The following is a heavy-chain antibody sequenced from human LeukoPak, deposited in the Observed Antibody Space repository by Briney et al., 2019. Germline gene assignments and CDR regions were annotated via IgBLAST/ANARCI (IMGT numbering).Heavy chain of an antibody. J-gene: IGHJ3*02. Sequence: ASVKVSCKASGGTFSSYAISWVRQAPGQGLEWMGGIIPIFGTANYAQKFQGRVTITADKSTSTAYMELSSLRSEDTAVYYCARGSNNWNVDTFDIWGQGTMVTVSS. V-gene: IGHV1-69*06. CDR2: IIPIFGTA. CDR3: ARGSNNWNVDTFDI. CDR1: GGTFSSYA. D-gene: IGHD1-20*01.